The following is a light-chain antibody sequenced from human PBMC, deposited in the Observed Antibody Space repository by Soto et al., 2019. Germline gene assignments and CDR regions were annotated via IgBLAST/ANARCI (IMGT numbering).Light chain of an antibody. V-gene: IGKV3D-20*02. J-gene: IGKJ5*01. CDR3: HQRTNWPPET. CDR2: GAS. CDR1: QSVSNNY. Sequence: ELVLAQSPGPLSLSSGGRGHPSRRASQSVSNNYLAWYQQKPGQAPRLLIYGASNRATGIPDRFSGSGSGTDFTLTISRLEPEDFAVYYCHQRTNWPPETFGQGTRLEIK.